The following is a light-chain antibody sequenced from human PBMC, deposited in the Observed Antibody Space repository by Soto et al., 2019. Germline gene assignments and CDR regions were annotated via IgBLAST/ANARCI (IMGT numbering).Light chain of an antibody. CDR2: GAS. CDR3: QHYGSSPWT. J-gene: IGKJ1*01. Sequence: EIILTQSPGTLSLSPGERATLSCRASQSVSKYFAWYQQKPGQAPRVLIYGASSRATGIPDRFSGSGSGTDFTLTISRLEPEDFAVYYCQHYGSSPWTFGQGTKVEIK. V-gene: IGKV3-20*01. CDR1: QSVSKY.